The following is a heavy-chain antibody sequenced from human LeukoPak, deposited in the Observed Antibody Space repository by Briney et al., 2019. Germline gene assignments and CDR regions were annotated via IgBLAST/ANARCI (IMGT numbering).Heavy chain of an antibody. CDR2: IYYSGST. Sequence: PSETLSLTCTVSGGSISSYYWSWIRQSPGKGLEWIGYIYYSGSTNYNPSLKSRVTISVDTSKNQFSLKLSSVTAADTAVYYCARGPLAAAGSDWFDPWGQGTLVTVSS. CDR1: GGSISSYY. J-gene: IGHJ5*02. CDR3: ARGPLAAAGSDWFDP. V-gene: IGHV4-59*01. D-gene: IGHD6-13*01.